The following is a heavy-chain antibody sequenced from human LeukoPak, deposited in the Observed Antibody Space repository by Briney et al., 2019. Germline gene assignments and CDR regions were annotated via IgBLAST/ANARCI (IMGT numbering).Heavy chain of an antibody. V-gene: IGHV1-8*01. CDR1: GYTFTSYD. J-gene: IGHJ4*02. CDR2: MNPNSGNT. CDR3: ARGAFYYYDSSGYTYYFDY. D-gene: IGHD3-22*01. Sequence: ASVKVSCKASGYTFTSYDINWVRQATGQGLEWMGWMNPNSGNTGYAQKFQGRVTITRNTSISTAYMEPSSLRSEDTAVYYCARGAFYYYDSSGYTYYFDYWGQGTLVTVSS.